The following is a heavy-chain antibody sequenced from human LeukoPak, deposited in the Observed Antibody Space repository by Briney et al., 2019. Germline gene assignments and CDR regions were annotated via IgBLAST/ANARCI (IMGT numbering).Heavy chain of an antibody. V-gene: IGHV3-20*04. Sequence: PGGSLRLSCAASGFTFDDYGMSWVRQAPGKGLEWVSGINWNGGSTGYADSVKGRFTISRDNAKNSLYLQMNSLRAEVTALYYCARVGHYDSSGYWGYWGQGTLVTVSS. CDR1: GFTFDDYG. CDR2: INWNGGST. D-gene: IGHD3-22*01. J-gene: IGHJ4*02. CDR3: ARVGHYDSSGYWGY.